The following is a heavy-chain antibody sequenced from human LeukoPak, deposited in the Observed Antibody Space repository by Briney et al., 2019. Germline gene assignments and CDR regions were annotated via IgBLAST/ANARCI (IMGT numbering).Heavy chain of an antibody. J-gene: IGHJ4*02. CDR2: ISWNSGSI. CDR1: GFTFDDYA. CDR3: ARVPTGSSSTSCSDY. Sequence: PGRSLRLSCAASGFTFDDYAMHWVRQAPGKGLEWVSGISWNSGSIGYADSVKGRFTISRDNAKNSLYLQMNSLRAEDTAVYYCARVPTGSSSTSCSDYWGQGTLVTVSS. V-gene: IGHV3-9*01. D-gene: IGHD2-2*01.